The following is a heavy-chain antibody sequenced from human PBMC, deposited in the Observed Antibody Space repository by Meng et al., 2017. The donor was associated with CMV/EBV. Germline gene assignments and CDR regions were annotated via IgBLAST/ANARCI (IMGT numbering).Heavy chain of an antibody. V-gene: IGHV3-15*01. CDR1: GFTFSNAW. D-gene: IGHD2-8*01. J-gene: IGHJ6*02. CDR2: IKSKTDGGTT. Sequence: GESLTISCAASGFTFSNAWMSWVRQAPGKGLEWVGRIKSKTDGGTTDYAAPVKGRFTISRDDSKNTLYLQMNSLKTEDTAVYYCTTDTKATSEKYYYYYYGMDVWGQGTTVTVSS. CDR3: TTDTKATSEKYYYYYYGMDV.